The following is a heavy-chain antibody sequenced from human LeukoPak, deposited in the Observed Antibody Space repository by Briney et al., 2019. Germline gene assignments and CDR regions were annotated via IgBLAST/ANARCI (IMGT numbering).Heavy chain of an antibody. J-gene: IGHJ4*02. V-gene: IGHV4-38-2*02. Sequence: SETLSLTCTVSGYSISSGYYWGWIRQPPGKGLEWIGSIHYSARIYYNPSLKSRLTISPDTSKNQFSLKLSSVTAADTAVYYCARIDYGGNSGGVFDYWGRGTLVTVSS. CDR2: IHYSARI. CDR3: ARIDYGGNSGGVFDY. CDR1: GYSISSGYY. D-gene: IGHD4-23*01.